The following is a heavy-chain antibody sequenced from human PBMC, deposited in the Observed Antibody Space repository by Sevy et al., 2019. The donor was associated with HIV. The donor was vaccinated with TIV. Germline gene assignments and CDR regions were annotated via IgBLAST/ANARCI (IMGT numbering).Heavy chain of an antibody. CDR1: GFTLNSYA. V-gene: IGHV3-23*01. CDR3: ARDGYNWIPFDR. D-gene: IGHD1-20*01. Sequence: GGSLRLSCVASGFTLNSYAMSWVRRAPGKGLEWISDVSGTGGRTNYADSVVGRFTISRDNCKNTLYLQMNSLRAEDTAIYSCARDGYNWIPFDRWGQGTLVTVSS. J-gene: IGHJ5*02. CDR2: VSGTGGRT.